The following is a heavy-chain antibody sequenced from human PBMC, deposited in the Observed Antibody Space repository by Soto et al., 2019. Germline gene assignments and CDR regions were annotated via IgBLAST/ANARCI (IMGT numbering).Heavy chain of an antibody. CDR2: IIPIFGTA. V-gene: IGHV1-69*01. CDR3: ARCHIAAELFDGFDI. CDR1: GGTFSSYA. Sequence: QVQLVQSGAEVKKPGSSVKVSCKTSGGTFSSYAISWVRQAPGQGLEWMGGIIPIFGTANYAQKFQGRVTSTADQSTSRADMELSSLRSEDTAVDYCARCHIAAELFDGFDIWGQGTMVTVS. D-gene: IGHD6-13*01. J-gene: IGHJ3*02.